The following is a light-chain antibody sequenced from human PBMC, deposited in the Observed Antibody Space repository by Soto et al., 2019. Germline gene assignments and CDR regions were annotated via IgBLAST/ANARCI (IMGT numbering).Light chain of an antibody. J-gene: IGKJ1*01. CDR3: QQYDNWPLT. V-gene: IGKV3-15*01. CDR2: GAS. Sequence: EIVMTQSPATLSVSPGGRATLSCRASQTISGTLAWYQQKPGQAPRLLIHGASTRAPGFPARFSGSGSGTDFTHTISSLQSEDFAVYYCQQYDNWPLTFGQGTKVEIK. CDR1: QTISGT.